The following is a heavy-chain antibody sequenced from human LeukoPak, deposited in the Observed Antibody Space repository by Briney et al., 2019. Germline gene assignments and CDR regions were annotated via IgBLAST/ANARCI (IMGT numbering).Heavy chain of an antibody. D-gene: IGHD6-13*01. CDR2: INPNSGGT. CDR3: AIAAAGSGGMDV. V-gene: IGHV1-2*02. J-gene: IGHJ6*02. CDR1: GYTFTGYY. Sequence: GASVKVSFKASGYTFTGYYMHWVRQAPGQGLEWMGWINPNSGGTNYARKFQGRVTMTRDTSISTAYMELSRLRSDDTAVYYCAIAAAGSGGMDVWGQGTTVTVSS.